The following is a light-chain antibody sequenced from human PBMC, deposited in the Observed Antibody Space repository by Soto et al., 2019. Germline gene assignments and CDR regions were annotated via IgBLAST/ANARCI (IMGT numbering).Light chain of an antibody. CDR2: DVS. J-gene: IGLJ2*01. Sequence: QSALTQPASVSGSPGQSITISCTGTSSDVGGYNYVSWYQQHPGKAPKLMIYDVSNRPSGVSNGFSGSKSGNTASLTISGLQAEDEADYYCSSYTSSSTLEVVFGGGTKVTVL. V-gene: IGLV2-14*01. CDR3: SSYTSSSTLEVV. CDR1: SSDVGGYNY.